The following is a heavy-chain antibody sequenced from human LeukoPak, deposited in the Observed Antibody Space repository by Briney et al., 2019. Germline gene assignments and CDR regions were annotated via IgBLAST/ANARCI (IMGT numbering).Heavy chain of an antibody. CDR3: ARVMNRADIVVVGVWFDP. D-gene: IGHD2-15*01. CDR1: GGSISSYY. Sequence: KTSETLSLTCTVSGGSISSYYWSWIRQPPGKGLEWIGYIYYNGSTNYNPSLKSRVSMSVDTSKNQFSLKLSSVTAEDTAMYYCARVMNRADIVVVGVWFDPWGQGTLVTVSS. V-gene: IGHV4-59*01. CDR2: IYYNGST. J-gene: IGHJ5*02.